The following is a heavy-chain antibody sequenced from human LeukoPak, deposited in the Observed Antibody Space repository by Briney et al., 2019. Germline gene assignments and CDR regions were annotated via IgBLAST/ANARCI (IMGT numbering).Heavy chain of an antibody. CDR2: ISGSGGST. D-gene: IGHD3-22*01. CDR3: AKDRDSSGYYYGY. V-gene: IGHV3-23*01. Sequence: GGSLRLSCAASGFTFSSYAMSWVRKAPGKGLEWVSAISGSGGSTYYADSVKGRFTISRDNSKNTLYLQMNSLRAEDTAVYYCAKDRDSSGYYYGYRGQGTLVTASS. CDR1: GFTFSSYA. J-gene: IGHJ4*02.